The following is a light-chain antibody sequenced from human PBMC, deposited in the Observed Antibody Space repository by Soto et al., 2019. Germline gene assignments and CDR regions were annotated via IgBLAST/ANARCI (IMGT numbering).Light chain of an antibody. V-gene: IGKV3-20*01. CDR2: GAS. CDR1: QSVSSN. J-gene: IGKJ3*01. Sequence: EIVMTQSPATLSVSPGERATLSCRASQSVSSNLAWYQQKPGQAPRLLISGASTRATGIPGRFSGSGSGTDFTLTISRLEPEDFAVYYCQQYGSSPGLFTFGPGTKVDIK. CDR3: QQYGSSPGLFT.